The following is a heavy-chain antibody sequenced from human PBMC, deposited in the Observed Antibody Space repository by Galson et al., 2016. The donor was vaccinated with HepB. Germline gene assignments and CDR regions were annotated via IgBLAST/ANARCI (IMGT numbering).Heavy chain of an antibody. J-gene: IGHJ5*02. CDR2: IYPGDSDT. D-gene: IGHD2-15*01. CDR3: ASQRFSGSYGWFDP. Sequence: QSGAEVTKPGESLKISCLGSGDIFRSHWIAWVRQKPGKGLEWMGLIYPGDSDTKYSPPFQGRVTSSANKSLSTAYLQWSSLKASDTATYYCASQRFSGSYGWFDPWGQGTQVTVSS. V-gene: IGHV5-51*01. CDR1: GDIFRSHW.